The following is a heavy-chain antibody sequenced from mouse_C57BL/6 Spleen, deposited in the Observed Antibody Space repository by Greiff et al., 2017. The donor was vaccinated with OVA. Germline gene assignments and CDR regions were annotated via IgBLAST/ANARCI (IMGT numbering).Heavy chain of an antibody. D-gene: IGHD2-1*01. Sequence: QVQLKESGPELVKPGASVKISCKASGYAFSSSWMNWVKQRPGKGLEWIGRIYPGDGDTNYNGKFKGKATLTADKSSSTAYMQLSSLTSEDSAVCFCAWCGNYDGFAYWGQGTLVTVSA. CDR3: AWCGNYDGFAY. CDR1: GYAFSSSW. CDR2: IYPGDGDT. J-gene: IGHJ3*01. V-gene: IGHV1-82*01.